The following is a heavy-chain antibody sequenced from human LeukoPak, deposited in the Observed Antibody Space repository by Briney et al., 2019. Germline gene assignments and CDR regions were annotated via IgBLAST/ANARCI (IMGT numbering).Heavy chain of an antibody. J-gene: IGHJ4*02. CDR3: AKFAVGGSSY. CDR2: ISDSGGKT. Sequence: GGSLRLSCAASGFTFSNYAMNWVRQAPGKGLEWVSGISDSGGKTYYADSVRGRFTISRDNSKNTLYLQMNSLRAEDTAVYYCAKFAVGGSSYWGQGTLVTVSS. V-gene: IGHV3-23*01. D-gene: IGHD1-26*01. CDR1: GFTFSNYA.